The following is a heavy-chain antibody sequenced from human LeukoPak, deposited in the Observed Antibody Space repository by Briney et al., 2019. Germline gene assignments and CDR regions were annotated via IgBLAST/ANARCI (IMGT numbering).Heavy chain of an antibody. CDR3: ARVSPSSWYDY. V-gene: IGHV4-59*01. J-gene: IGHJ4*02. D-gene: IGHD6-13*01. CDR1: GCSISSYY. Sequence: SETLSLTCTVSGCSISSYYWRWIRQPPGKGLEWIGYIYYSGSTNYNPSLKSRVTISVDTSKNQFSLKLSSVTAADTAVYYCARVSPSSWYDYWGQGTLVTVSS. CDR2: IYYSGST.